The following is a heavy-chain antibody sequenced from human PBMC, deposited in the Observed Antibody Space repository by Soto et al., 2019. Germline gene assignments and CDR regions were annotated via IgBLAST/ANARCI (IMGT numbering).Heavy chain of an antibody. CDR1: GFTFRNFE. CDR3: ARDRWHANRYPGAFDI. D-gene: IGHD1-20*01. V-gene: IGHV3-48*03. CDR2: IDATSNII. J-gene: IGHJ3*02. Sequence: PVGSLRLSCAASGFTFRNFEMNWVRQAPGKGLEWVSYIDATSNIIYYADSVKGRFTISRDNSKNSLSLQMNSLRAEDTAVYYCARDRWHANRYPGAFDIWGRGTMVTVSS.